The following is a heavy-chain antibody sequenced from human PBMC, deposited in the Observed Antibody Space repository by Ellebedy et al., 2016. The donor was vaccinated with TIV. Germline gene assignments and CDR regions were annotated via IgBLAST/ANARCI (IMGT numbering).Heavy chain of an antibody. CDR1: GGSISSSNW. CDR3: ARGINFGSGWYESYYYYYGMDV. J-gene: IGHJ6*02. Sequence: MPSETLSLTCAVSGGSISSSNWWSWVRQPPGKGLEWIGEIYHSGSTNYNPSLKSRVTISVDTSKNQFSLKLSSVTAADTAVYYCARGINFGSGWYESYYYYYGMDVWGQGTTVTVSS. D-gene: IGHD6-19*01. CDR2: IYHSGST. V-gene: IGHV4-4*02.